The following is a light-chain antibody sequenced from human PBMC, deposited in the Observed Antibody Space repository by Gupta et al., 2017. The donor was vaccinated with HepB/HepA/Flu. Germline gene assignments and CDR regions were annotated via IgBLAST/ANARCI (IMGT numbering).Light chain of an antibody. J-gene: IGLJ2*01. CDR2: GKN. CDR1: SLRSYY. CDR3: NSRDSSGNYVV. Sequence: SSELTQDPAVSVALGQTVRITCQGDSLRSYYASWYPQKPGQAPVLFIYGKNNRPSGIPDRFSGSSSGNTASLTITEPQAEEEADYYCNSRDSSGNYVVFGGGTKLTVL. V-gene: IGLV3-19*01.